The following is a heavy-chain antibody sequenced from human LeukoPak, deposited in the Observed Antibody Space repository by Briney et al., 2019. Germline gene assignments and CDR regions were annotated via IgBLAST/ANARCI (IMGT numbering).Heavy chain of an antibody. Sequence: SGGSLRLSCATSGFSFSSHGMHWVRQAPGKGLEWLAFIQSDGSDTDHSDPVQGRFTIFRDNSRNTLYLQMDSLRNEDTAAYYCVKGLVPGKNWYFDLWGRGARVTVSS. D-gene: IGHD3-10*01. J-gene: IGHJ2*01. CDR3: VKGLVPGKNWYFDL. V-gene: IGHV3-30*02. CDR2: IQSDGSDT. CDR1: GFSFSSHG.